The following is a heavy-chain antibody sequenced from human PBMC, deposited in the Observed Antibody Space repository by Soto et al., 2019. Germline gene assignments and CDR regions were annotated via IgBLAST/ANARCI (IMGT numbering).Heavy chain of an antibody. CDR2: IWYDGSNK. V-gene: IGHV3-33*08. CDR1: GFTFSSYA. Sequence: QVQLVESGGGVVQPGRSLRLSCAASGFTFSSYAMHWVRQAPGKGLEWVAVIWYDGSNKYYADSVKGRFTISRDNSKNTLYLQMNSLRAEDTAVYYCARERSSGWYKDYFDYWGQGTLVTVSS. D-gene: IGHD6-19*01. CDR3: ARERSSGWYKDYFDY. J-gene: IGHJ4*02.